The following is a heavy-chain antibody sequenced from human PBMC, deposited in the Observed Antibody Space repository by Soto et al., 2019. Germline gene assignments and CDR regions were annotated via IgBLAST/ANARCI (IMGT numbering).Heavy chain of an antibody. D-gene: IGHD6-6*01. Sequence: SLKVSCKASGGTFSIYAISWVRQAPGQGLEWMGGIIPIFGTANYAQKFQGRVTITADESTSTAYMELSSLRSEDTAVYYCARPGGSSSVIGFDYWGQGTLVTVSS. CDR2: IIPIFGTA. CDR3: ARPGGSSSVIGFDY. J-gene: IGHJ4*02. V-gene: IGHV1-69*13. CDR1: GGTFSIYA.